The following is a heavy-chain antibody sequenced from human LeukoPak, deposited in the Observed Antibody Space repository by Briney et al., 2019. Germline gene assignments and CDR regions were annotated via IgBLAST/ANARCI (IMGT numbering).Heavy chain of an antibody. CDR1: GFTFSSYW. V-gene: IGHV3-74*01. Sequence: PGGSLRLSCAASGFTFSSYWMHWVRQAPGKGLVWVSRINSDGSSTSYVDSVKGRFTISRDNAKNTLYLQMNSLRAEDTAVYYCAREEYQLLFLKWLWFDPWGQGTLVTVSS. CDR3: AREEYQLLFLKWLWFDP. CDR2: INSDGSST. D-gene: IGHD2-2*01. J-gene: IGHJ5*02.